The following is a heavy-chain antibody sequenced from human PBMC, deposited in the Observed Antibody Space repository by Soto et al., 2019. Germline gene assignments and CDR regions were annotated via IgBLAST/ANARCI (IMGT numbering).Heavy chain of an antibody. D-gene: IGHD4-17*01. Sequence: GASVKVSCKASGYTFTGYYMHWVRQAPGQGLEWMGWINPNSGGTNYAQKFQGWVTMTRDTSISTAYMELSRLRSDDTAVYYCARSTVTTADYYYGMDVWGQGTTVTVSS. CDR2: INPNSGGT. CDR1: GYTFTGYY. CDR3: ARSTVTTADYYYGMDV. J-gene: IGHJ6*02. V-gene: IGHV1-2*04.